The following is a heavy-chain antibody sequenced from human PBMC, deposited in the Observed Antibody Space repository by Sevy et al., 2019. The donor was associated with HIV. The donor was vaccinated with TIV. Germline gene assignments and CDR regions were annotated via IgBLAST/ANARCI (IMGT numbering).Heavy chain of an antibody. Sequence: SETLSLTCAVYGGSFSGYYWSWIRQPPGKGLEWIGEINHSGSTNYNPSLKSRVTISVDTSKNQFSLKLSSVTAADTAVYYCARALYYDSSGYYFGYWGQGTLVTVSS. D-gene: IGHD3-22*01. V-gene: IGHV4-34*01. CDR2: INHSGST. CDR3: ARALYYDSSGYYFGY. CDR1: GGSFSGYY. J-gene: IGHJ4*02.